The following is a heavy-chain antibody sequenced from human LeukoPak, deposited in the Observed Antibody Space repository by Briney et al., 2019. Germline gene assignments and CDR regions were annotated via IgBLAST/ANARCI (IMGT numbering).Heavy chain of an antibody. CDR3: ARDQGGGAFDI. Sequence: GASVKVSCKASGYNFYVLGISWVRQAPGQGLEWMGWISAYKGNTNYAQKFQGRVTMTTDTATSTAYMELRSLRSDDTAVYYCARDQGGGAFDIWGQGTMVTVSS. V-gene: IGHV1-18*01. CDR1: GYNFYVLG. CDR2: ISAYKGNT. J-gene: IGHJ3*02. D-gene: IGHD2-15*01.